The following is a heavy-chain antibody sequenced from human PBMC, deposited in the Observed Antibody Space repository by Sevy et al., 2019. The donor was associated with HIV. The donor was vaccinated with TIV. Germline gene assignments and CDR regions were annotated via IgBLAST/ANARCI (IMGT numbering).Heavy chain of an antibody. V-gene: IGHV3-21*06. CDR1: GFTFSYYS. CDR2: ISSVGSFI. CDR3: ARYEGGSHYIFGKLDY. J-gene: IGHJ4*02. Sequence: GGSLRLSCAASGFTFSYYSLTWVRQAPGKGLEWVSSISSVGSFIYYADSVKGRFTISRDSAKSSLYLQMNSLGVEDTAVYYCARYEGGSHYIFGKLDYWGQGTLVTVSS. D-gene: IGHD1-26*01.